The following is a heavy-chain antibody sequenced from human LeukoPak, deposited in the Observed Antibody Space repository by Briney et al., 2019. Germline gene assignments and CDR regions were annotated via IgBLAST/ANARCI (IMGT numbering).Heavy chain of an antibody. Sequence: ASVKLSCKASGGTFSSYAISWVRQAPGQGLEWMGGIIPIFGTANYAQKFQGRVTITADKSTSTAYMELSSLRSEDTAVYYCASLTYYDILTGYSNGPDAFDIWGQGTMVTVSS. CDR2: IIPIFGTA. CDR1: GGTFSSYA. D-gene: IGHD3-9*01. J-gene: IGHJ3*02. CDR3: ASLTYYDILTGYSNGPDAFDI. V-gene: IGHV1-69*06.